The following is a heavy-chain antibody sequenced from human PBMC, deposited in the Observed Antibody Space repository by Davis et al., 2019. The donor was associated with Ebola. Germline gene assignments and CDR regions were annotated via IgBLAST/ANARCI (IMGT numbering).Heavy chain of an antibody. J-gene: IGHJ4*02. D-gene: IGHD1-26*01. CDR3: AREVGETKLDQ. CDR1: GGTFSSYT. CDR2: INPNSGGT. V-gene: IGHV1-69*13. Sequence: SVKVSCKASGGTFSSYTITWVRQAPGQGLEWMGWINPNSGGTKYAQKFQGRVTLTADESTSTAYMELTNLRSDDTAVYYCAREVGETKLDQWGQGTLVTVSS.